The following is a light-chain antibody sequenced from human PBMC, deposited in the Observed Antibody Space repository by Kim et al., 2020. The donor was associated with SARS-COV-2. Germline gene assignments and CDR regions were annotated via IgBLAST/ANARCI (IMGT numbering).Light chain of an antibody. CDR2: GAS. J-gene: IGKJ4*01. CDR3: QQYGTPPLT. V-gene: IGKV3-20*01. CDR1: QTVSNNY. Sequence: LSPGERATLSCRASQTVSNNYLAWYQHKPGQAPRLLIFGASSRATGIPDRFSGSGSETDFTLTIGSLEPEDFAVYYCQQYGTPPLTFGGGPRWIS.